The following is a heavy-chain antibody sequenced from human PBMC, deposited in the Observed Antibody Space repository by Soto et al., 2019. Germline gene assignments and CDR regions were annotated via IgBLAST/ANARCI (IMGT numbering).Heavy chain of an antibody. V-gene: IGHV3-23*01. CDR1: GFTFSSYA. CDR3: AKVGYSSGCPDY. CDR2: ISGSGGST. Sequence: EVQLLESGGGLVQPGGFLRLSCAASGFTFSSYAMSWVRQAPGKGLEWVSAISGSGGSTYYADSVKGRFTISRDNSKNTLYLQMNSLRAEDTAVYYCAKVGYSSGCPDYWGQGTLVTVSS. J-gene: IGHJ4*02. D-gene: IGHD6-19*01.